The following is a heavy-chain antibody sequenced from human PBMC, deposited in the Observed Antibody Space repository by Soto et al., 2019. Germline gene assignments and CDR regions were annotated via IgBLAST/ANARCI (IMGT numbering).Heavy chain of an antibody. Sequence: EVQMVESGGGLVQPGGSLRLSCAASGFTFSTYSMNSVRQTPGKGLEWVSYMSSSSSTIYYADSVKGRFTISRDNAKNSLYLQMNSLRDEDTAVYYCASSRDQFDYWGQGTLVTVSS. CDR2: MSSSSSTI. J-gene: IGHJ4*02. V-gene: IGHV3-48*02. CDR3: ASSRDQFDY. CDR1: GFTFSTYS.